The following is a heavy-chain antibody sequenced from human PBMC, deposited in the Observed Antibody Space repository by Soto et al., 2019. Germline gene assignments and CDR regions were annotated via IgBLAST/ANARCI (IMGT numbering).Heavy chain of an antibody. V-gene: IGHV3-74*01. CDR3: ARTSLVVAAATREDY. CDR1: GFTFSSYW. D-gene: IGHD2-15*01. Sequence: EVQLVESGGALVQPGGSLRLSCAASGFTFSSYWMHWVRQAPGKGLVWVSRINSDGSSTSYADSVKGRFTISRDNAKNTRYLQMNSLRAEDTAVYYRARTSLVVAAATREDYWGQGTLVTVSS. J-gene: IGHJ4*02. CDR2: INSDGSST.